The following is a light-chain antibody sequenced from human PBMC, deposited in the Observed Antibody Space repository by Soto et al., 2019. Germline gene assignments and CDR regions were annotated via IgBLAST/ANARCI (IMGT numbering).Light chain of an antibody. J-gene: IGKJ1*01. CDR1: QSVGSN. CDR3: PPYYDWPWT. CDR2: GAS. Sequence: EKVMTQSPGSLSVSPGERAALSCRASQSVGSNLAWYQRKPGQAPRLLIYGASTRATGIPSRFSGSGSGTEFTLTISSLQSEDFAVYYCPPYYDWPWTFGQGTTVEIK. V-gene: IGKV3-15*01.